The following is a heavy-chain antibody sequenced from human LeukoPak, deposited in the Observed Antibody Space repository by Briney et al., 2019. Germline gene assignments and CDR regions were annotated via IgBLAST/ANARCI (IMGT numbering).Heavy chain of an antibody. V-gene: IGHV3-64*01. J-gene: IGHJ4*02. CDR2: ISSNGGST. Sequence: GWSLRLSCAASGLTFSSYAMHWVRQAPGKGLEYVSAISSNGGSTYYANSVKGRFTISRDNSKNTLYLQMGSLRAEDMAVYYCARYNWNDLDYWGQGTLVTVSS. CDR1: GLTFSSYA. D-gene: IGHD1-20*01. CDR3: ARYNWNDLDY.